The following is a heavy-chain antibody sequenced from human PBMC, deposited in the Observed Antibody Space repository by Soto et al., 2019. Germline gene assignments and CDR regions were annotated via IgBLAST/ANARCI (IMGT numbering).Heavy chain of an antibody. CDR2: ISYMGTT. CDR1: GGSMNNYY. D-gene: IGHD3-22*01. J-gene: IGHJ5*01. Sequence: SETLSLTCTVSGGSMNNYYCSWIRQAPWKGLQYIGYISYMGTTNYNPSLKSRVTISVDTSKNQFSLKLTSVTAADTALYYCTKYGGGYGNSGYYGGDYDSVGRGTLVKVSS. V-gene: IGHV4-59*01. CDR3: TKYGGGYGNSGYYGGDYDS.